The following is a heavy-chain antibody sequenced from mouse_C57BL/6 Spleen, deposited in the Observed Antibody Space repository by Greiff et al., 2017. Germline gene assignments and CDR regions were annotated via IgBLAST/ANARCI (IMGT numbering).Heavy chain of an antibody. V-gene: IGHV1-55*01. CDR2: IYPGSGST. CDR3: ARRITTVVEGNFDY. Sequence: QVQLQQSGAELVKPGASVKMSCKASGYTFTSYWITWVKQRPGQGLEWIGDIYPGSGSTNYNEKFKSKATLTVDTSSSTAYMQLSSLTSEDSAVYYCARRITTVVEGNFDYWGQGTTLTVSS. J-gene: IGHJ2*01. D-gene: IGHD1-1*01. CDR1: GYTFTSYW.